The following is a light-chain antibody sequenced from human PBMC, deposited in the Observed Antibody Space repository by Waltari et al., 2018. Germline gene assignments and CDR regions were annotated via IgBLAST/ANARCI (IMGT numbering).Light chain of an antibody. CDR2: ECS. CDR1: QRLLHSDGKAY. Sequence: DIVMTQTPLSLSVTPGQPASIPCKASQRLLHSDGKAYLYWYVQKLGQPPQLLIYECSRRFRGVRETFSVSGSCTDFTLELSLVGAEDVVRYHCMQSIQLPPTFGGGSRLEIK. J-gene: IGKJ4*01. CDR3: MQSIQLPPT. V-gene: IGKV2D-29*01.